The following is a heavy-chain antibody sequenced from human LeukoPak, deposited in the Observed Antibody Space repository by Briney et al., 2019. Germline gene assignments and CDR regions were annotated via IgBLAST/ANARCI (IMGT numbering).Heavy chain of an antibody. CDR1: GFTFSSYG. Sequence: GGSLRLSCAASGFTFSSYGMRWVRQAPGKGLEWVAVISYDGSNKYYADSVKGRFTISRDNSKNTLYLQMNSLRAEDTAVYYCAKNLVVLRYFDWSPPYYWGQGTLVTVSS. CDR2: ISYDGSNK. CDR3: AKNLVVLRYFDWSPPYY. V-gene: IGHV3-30*18. J-gene: IGHJ4*02. D-gene: IGHD3-9*01.